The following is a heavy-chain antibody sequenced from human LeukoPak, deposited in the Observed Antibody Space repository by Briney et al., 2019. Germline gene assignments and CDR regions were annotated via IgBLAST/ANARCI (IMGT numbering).Heavy chain of an antibody. D-gene: IGHD3-10*01. CDR3: ARVWTAGITLVREITYYFDY. J-gene: IGHJ4*02. CDR2: ISSSSSII. Sequence: GGSLRLSCAASGFTFSTFSMNWVRQAPGKGLEWLSYISSSSSIIRYADSVMGRFTISRDNAKNSLYLQTDSLRDEDTAVYYCARVWTAGITLVREITYYFDYWGQGTLVTVSS. CDR1: GFTFSTFS. V-gene: IGHV3-48*02.